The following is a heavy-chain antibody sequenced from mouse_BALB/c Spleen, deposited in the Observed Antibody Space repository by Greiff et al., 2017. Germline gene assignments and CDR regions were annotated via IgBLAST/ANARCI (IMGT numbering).Heavy chain of an antibody. CDR3: NTLGQGFAY. CDR2: IDPENGDT. V-gene: IGHV14-4*02. CDR1: GFNIKDYY. D-gene: IGHD3-3*01. Sequence: VQLQQSGAELARPGASVKMSCTASGFNIKDYYMHWVKQRPEQGLEWIGWIDPENGDTEYAPKFQGKATMTADTSSNTAYLQLSSLTSEDTAVYYCNTLGQGFAYWGQGTLVTVSA. J-gene: IGHJ3*01.